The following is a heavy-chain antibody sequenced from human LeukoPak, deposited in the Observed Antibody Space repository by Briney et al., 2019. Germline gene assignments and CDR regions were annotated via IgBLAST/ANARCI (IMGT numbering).Heavy chain of an antibody. CDR3: TLTTFGVVYYFDY. Sequence: GGSLRLSCATSGFTFSSYAMHCVRPAPGKGLAWVALISYDGINQYYADSVKGRFIISRDNSKNTLYPQLNSLRLEDTAVYYCTLTTFGVVYYFDYWGQGTLVTVSS. CDR1: GFTFSSYA. CDR2: ISYDGINQ. D-gene: IGHD1/OR15-1a*01. J-gene: IGHJ4*02. V-gene: IGHV3-30*04.